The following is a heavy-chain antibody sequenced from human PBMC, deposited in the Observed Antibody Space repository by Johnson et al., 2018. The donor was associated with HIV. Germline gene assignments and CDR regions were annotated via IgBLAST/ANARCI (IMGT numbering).Heavy chain of an antibody. Sequence: QVQLVESGGGVVQPGSSLRLSCAASGFTFSSYGMHWVRQAPGTGLEWVAVISYDGNNKYSAASVKGRFTISRDHSKNTLYLQMNSLRVEDTAVYYCAKSTQASILRESGPYGAVDIWGPGTMVTVSS. V-gene: IGHV3-30*18. D-gene: IGHD3-10*01. CDR1: GFTFSSYG. J-gene: IGHJ3*02. CDR2: ISYDGNNK. CDR3: AKSTQASILRESGPYGAVDI.